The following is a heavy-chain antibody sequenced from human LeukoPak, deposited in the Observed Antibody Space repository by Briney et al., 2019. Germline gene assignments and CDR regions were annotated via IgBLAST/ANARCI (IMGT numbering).Heavy chain of an antibody. Sequence: GGSLRLSCAASGFTVSGNYMSWVRQAPGKGLEWVSVIYSGGSTYYADSVKSRFTISRDNSKNSQYLQMNSLRAEDTAVYYCARGDSSGYYLNYWGQGTLVTVSS. CDR1: GFTVSGNY. J-gene: IGHJ4*02. CDR2: IYSGGST. V-gene: IGHV3-53*01. CDR3: ARGDSSGYYLNY. D-gene: IGHD3-22*01.